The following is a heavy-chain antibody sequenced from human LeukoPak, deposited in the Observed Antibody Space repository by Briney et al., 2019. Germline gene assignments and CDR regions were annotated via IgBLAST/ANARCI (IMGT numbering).Heavy chain of an antibody. CDR2: IWYDGSKK. V-gene: IGHV3-33*01. CDR3: ARDASDYLTTVTTLRPDAFDI. D-gene: IGHD4-17*01. CDR1: GFTFSSYG. Sequence: PGGSLRLSCAASGFTFSSYGIHWVRQAPGKGLEWVAVIWYDGSKKYYADSVKGRFTISRDNSKNTLYLQMNSLRVEDTAVYYCARDASDYLTTVTTLRPDAFDIWGQGTMVTVSS. J-gene: IGHJ3*02.